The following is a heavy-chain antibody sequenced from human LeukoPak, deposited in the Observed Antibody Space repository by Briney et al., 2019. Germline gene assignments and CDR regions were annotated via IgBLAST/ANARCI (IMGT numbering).Heavy chain of an antibody. CDR1: GFTFSSYW. J-gene: IGHJ4*02. D-gene: IGHD3-3*01. V-gene: IGHV3-7*01. Sequence: PGGSLRLSCAASGFTFSSYWISWVRQAPGKGLEWVANIKQDGSEKYYVDSVKGRFTISRDNAKNSLYLQMNSLRAEDTAVYYCARGNDYDFWSGSRYYFDYWGQGTLVTVSS. CDR2: IKQDGSEK. CDR3: ARGNDYDFWSGSRYYFDY.